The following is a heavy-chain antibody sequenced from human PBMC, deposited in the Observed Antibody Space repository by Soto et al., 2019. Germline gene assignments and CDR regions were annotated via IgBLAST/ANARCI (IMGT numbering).Heavy chain of an antibody. J-gene: IGHJ6*02. Sequence: GSLRLSCAASGFTFSSYAMSWVRQAPGKGLEWVSAISGSGGSTYYADSVKGRFTISRDNSKNTLYLQMNSLRAGDTAVYYCAKDKYSSRRYYYYGMDVWGQGTTVTVSS. V-gene: IGHV3-23*01. D-gene: IGHD6-6*01. CDR3: AKDKYSSRRYYYYGMDV. CDR1: GFTFSSYA. CDR2: ISGSGGST.